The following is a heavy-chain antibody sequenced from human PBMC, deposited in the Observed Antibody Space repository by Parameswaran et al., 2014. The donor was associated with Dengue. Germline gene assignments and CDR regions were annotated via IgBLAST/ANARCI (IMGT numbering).Heavy chain of an antibody. D-gene: IGHD6-19*01. V-gene: IGHV3-30*03. CDR2: ISYDGSNK. J-gene: IGHJ4*02. Sequence: VRQAPGKGLEWVAVISYDGSNKYYADSVKGRFTISRDNSKNTLYLQMNSLRAEDTAVYYCARLVGSSGRFDYWGQGTLVTVSS. CDR3: ARLVGSSGRFDY.